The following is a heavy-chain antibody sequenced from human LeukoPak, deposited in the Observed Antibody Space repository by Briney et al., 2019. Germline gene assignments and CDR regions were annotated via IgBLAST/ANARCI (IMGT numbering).Heavy chain of an antibody. D-gene: IGHD3-10*01. CDR2: IYSGGST. CDR3: ARDVVYGSGSLDY. Sequence: GGSLRLSCAASGFTVSSNYMSWVRQAPGKGLEWVSVIYSGGSTYYADSVKGRFTISRDNSKNTLYLQMNSLRAEDTAVYYCARDVVYGSGSLDYWGQGTLVTVSS. V-gene: IGHV3-53*01. J-gene: IGHJ4*02. CDR1: GFTVSSNY.